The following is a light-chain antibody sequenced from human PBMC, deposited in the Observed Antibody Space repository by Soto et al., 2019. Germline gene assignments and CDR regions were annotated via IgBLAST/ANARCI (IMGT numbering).Light chain of an antibody. CDR2: GAS. Sequence: IVVTQSPATLSVSPGQRSTLRCRASQSVSSNLAWYQQKTGQAPRLVIYGASSRATGIPDRFSGSGYGTDFTLTISRLETEDFAVYYCQQYGSSTRTFGQGTKVDIK. J-gene: IGKJ1*01. V-gene: IGKV3-20*01. CDR3: QQYGSSTRT. CDR1: QSVSSN.